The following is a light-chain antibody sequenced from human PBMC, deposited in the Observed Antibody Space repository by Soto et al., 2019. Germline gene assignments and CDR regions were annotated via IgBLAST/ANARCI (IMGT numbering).Light chain of an antibody. CDR3: QQLNTFPIT. CDR1: QGISSY. J-gene: IGKJ5*01. Sequence: DIQLTQSPFFLSASLGDRVTITCRASQGISSYLAWYQQTPGKAPKLLIYASSTLLSGVPSRFRGIGSGTEFTLTISNLQPEDFATYFCQQLNTFPITFGQGTRL. V-gene: IGKV1-9*01. CDR2: ASS.